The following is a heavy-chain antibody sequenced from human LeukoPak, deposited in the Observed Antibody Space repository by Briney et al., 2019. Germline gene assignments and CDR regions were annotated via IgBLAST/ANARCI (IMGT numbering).Heavy chain of an antibody. CDR3: ARNQWSPGTAYGMDV. D-gene: IGHD1-14*01. CDR2: ISYDGSNK. Sequence: PGRSLRLSCAASGFTFSSYAMHWVRQAPGKGLEWVAVISYDGSNKYYADSVKGRFTISRDNSKNTLYLQMNSLRAEDTAVYYCARNQWSPGTAYGMDVWGQGTTVTVSS. V-gene: IGHV3-30-3*02. J-gene: IGHJ6*02. CDR1: GFTFSSYA.